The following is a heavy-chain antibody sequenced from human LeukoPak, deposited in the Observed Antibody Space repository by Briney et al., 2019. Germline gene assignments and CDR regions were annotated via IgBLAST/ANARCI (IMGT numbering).Heavy chain of an antibody. V-gene: IGHV3-7*01. Sequence: GGSLRLSCAASGFTFSDYYMSWIRQAPGKGLEWVANIKQDGSEKYYVDSVKGRFTISRDNAKNSLYLQMNSLRAEDTAVYYCAREPYYYDSSGYYYDIFDYWGQGTLVTVSS. D-gene: IGHD3-22*01. CDR1: GFTFSDYY. CDR2: IKQDGSEK. J-gene: IGHJ4*02. CDR3: AREPYYYDSSGYYYDIFDY.